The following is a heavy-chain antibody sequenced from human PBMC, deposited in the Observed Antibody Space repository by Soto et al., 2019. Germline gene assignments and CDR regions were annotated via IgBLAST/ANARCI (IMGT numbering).Heavy chain of an antibody. CDR1: GYSFTSLD. Sequence: QVQLVQSGAEVREPGASVKVSCKASGYSFTSLDINWVRQTAGQGREWMGWMQPSTGRTGYAQKFQGRVTMTRDTSINTAYMELTTLTSDDTAFDYCARGVIAGVDYWGQGTLVTVSS. D-gene: IGHD3-16*01. V-gene: IGHV1-8*01. CDR2: MQPSTGRT. CDR3: ARGVIAGVDY. J-gene: IGHJ4*02.